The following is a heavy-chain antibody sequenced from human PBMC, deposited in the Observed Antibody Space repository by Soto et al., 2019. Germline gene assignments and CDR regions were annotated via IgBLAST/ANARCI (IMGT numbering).Heavy chain of an antibody. D-gene: IGHD1-1*01. CDR1: GYTFTSYG. J-gene: IGHJ4*02. CDR2: ISAYNGNT. V-gene: IGHV1-18*01. CDR3: ARGAEPRSGTTGTTRFDY. Sequence: GASVKVSCKASGYTFTSYGISWVRQAPGQGLEWMGWISAYNGNTNYAQKLQGRVTMTTDTSTSTAYMELRSLRSDDTAVYYCARGAEPRSGTTGTTRFDYWGQGTLVTVSS.